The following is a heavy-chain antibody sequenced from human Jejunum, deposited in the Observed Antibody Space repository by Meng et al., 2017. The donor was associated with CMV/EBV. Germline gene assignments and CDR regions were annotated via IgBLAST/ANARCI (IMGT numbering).Heavy chain of an antibody. CDR2: ISWNGGNT. D-gene: IGHD1-26*01. V-gene: IGHV3-20*03. Sequence: SGFKFDDYGMSWVRLVPGKGLEWVSGISWNGGNTGYADSVKGRFTISRDNAKKSLYLEMNSLRVEDTALYYCARDKDTGTYYSDYWGQGTLVTVSS. J-gene: IGHJ4*02. CDR3: ARDKDTGTYYSDY. CDR1: GFKFDDYG.